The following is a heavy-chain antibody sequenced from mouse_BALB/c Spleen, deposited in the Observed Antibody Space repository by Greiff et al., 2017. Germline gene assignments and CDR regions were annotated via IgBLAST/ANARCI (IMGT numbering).Heavy chain of an antibody. CDR2: ISCYNGAT. CDR1: GYTFTDYY. V-gene: IGHV1S34*01. CDR3: ARLDGNYRVAWFAY. J-gene: IGHJ3*01. Sequence: LVKPGASVKMSCKASGYTFTDYYMHWVKQSHGKSLEWIGYISCYNGATSYNQKFKGKATFTVDTSSSTAYMQFNSLTSEDSAVYYCARLDGNYRVAWFAYWGQGTLVTVSA. D-gene: IGHD2-1*01.